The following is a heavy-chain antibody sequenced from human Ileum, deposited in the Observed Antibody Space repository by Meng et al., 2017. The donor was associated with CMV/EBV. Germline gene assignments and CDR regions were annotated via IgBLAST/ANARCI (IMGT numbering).Heavy chain of an antibody. J-gene: IGHJ5*02. V-gene: IGHV2-5*01. CDR3: ARRRAINWNWFDP. CDR2: IYWNDDK. Sequence: FCGFSRNSSAVGVGWLRQPPGKALEWLALIYWNDDKRYSPSLKSRLTISKDTSKNQVVLTMTNMDPVDTATYYCARRRAINWNWFDPWGQGTLVTVSS. CDR1: GFSRNSSAVG. D-gene: IGHD1-1*01.